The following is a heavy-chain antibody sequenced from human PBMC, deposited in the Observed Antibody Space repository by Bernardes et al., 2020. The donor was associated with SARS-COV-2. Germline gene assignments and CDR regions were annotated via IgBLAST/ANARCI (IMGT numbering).Heavy chain of an antibody. Sequence: SETLSLTCTVSGGSISSYYWSWIRQPPGKGLEWIGYIYYSGSTNYNPSLKSRVTISVDTSKNQFSLKLSSVTAAYTAVYYCARDPSLRFGESRYGMDVWGQGTTVTVSS. D-gene: IGHD3-10*01. CDR3: ARDPSLRFGESRYGMDV. V-gene: IGHV4-59*01. CDR1: GGSISSYY. CDR2: IYYSGST. J-gene: IGHJ6*02.